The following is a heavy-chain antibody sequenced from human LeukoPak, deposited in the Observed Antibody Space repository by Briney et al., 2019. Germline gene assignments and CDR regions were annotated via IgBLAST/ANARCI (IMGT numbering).Heavy chain of an antibody. CDR1: GGSISSYY. D-gene: IGHD3-9*01. CDR3: ARDVYYDILTGYYFNAFDI. CDR2: IYYSGST. J-gene: IGHJ3*02. V-gene: IGHV4-59*01. Sequence: PSETLSLTCTVSGGSISSYYWSWIRQPPGKGLEWIGYIYYSGSTNYNPSLKSRVTISVDTSKNQFSLKLSSVTAADTAVYYCARDVYYDILTGYYFNAFDIWGQGTMVTVSS.